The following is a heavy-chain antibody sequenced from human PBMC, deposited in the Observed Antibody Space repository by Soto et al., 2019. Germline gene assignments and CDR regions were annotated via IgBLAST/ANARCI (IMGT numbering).Heavy chain of an antibody. CDR1: GDSISSSEW. CDR2: ISHSGST. V-gene: IGHV4-4*02. D-gene: IGHD5-12*01. J-gene: IGHJ4*02. Sequence: PSETLSLTCAVSGDSISSSEWWSWVRQPPGKGLEWIGEISHSGSTNYKSSLKSRVTISLDKSKNQFSLKLSFVTAADTAVYYCTTAHPRGPDYWGQGTLVTVSS. CDR3: TTAHPRGPDY.